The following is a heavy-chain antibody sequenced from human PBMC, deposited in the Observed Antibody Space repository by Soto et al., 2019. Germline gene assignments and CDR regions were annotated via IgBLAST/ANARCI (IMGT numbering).Heavy chain of an antibody. CDR3: AKDEPAAAGKYYGMDV. CDR1: GFTFSSYA. CDR2: ISGSGGST. Sequence: GGSLRLSCAASGFTFSSYAMSWVRQAPGKGLEWVSAISGSGGSTYYADSVKGRFTISRDNSKNTLYLQMNSLRAEDTAVYYCAKDEPAAAGKYYGMDVWGQGTTVTVSS. J-gene: IGHJ6*02. V-gene: IGHV3-23*01. D-gene: IGHD6-13*01.